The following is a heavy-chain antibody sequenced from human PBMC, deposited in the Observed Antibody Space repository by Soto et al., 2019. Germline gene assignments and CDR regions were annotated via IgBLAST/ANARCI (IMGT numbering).Heavy chain of an antibody. J-gene: IGHJ4*02. CDR1: GGSFTSTNYF. CDR3: ARLPRMTTVTPDY. V-gene: IGHV4-39*01. Sequence: SETLSLTCTVSGGSFTSTNYFWGWIRQPPGKGLEWIGYMYYNGNTFYSPSLKSRVTMSVHTSKNQFSLKLSPVTAADTAVYYCARLPRMTTVTPDYWGQGTLVTVSS. CDR2: MYYNGNT. D-gene: IGHD4-17*01.